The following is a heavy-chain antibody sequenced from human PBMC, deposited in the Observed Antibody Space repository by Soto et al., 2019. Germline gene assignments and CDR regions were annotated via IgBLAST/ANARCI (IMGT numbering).Heavy chain of an antibody. CDR2: TYYSGNT. CDR3: AGHSSYYYGMDV. CDR1: GGSISSYY. V-gene: IGHV4-59*01. Sequence: QVQLQESGPGLVKPSETLSLTCTVSGGSISSYYWSWIRQPPRKGLEWFGYTYYSGNTNYNPALKRRVTISVDRANNRFSVKLSSVTAAETAVYYCAGHSSYYYGMDVWGQGTTVTVSS. D-gene: IGHD5-18*01. J-gene: IGHJ6*02.